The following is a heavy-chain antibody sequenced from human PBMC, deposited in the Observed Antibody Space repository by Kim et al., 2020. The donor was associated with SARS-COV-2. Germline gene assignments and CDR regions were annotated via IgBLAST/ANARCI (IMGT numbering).Heavy chain of an antibody. V-gene: IGHV3-73*01. J-gene: IGHJ6*02. CDR3: TSGNVDYYGMDV. D-gene: IGHD2-15*01. CDR1: GFAFSGSS. CDR2: IRSKPNNYAT. Sequence: GGSLRLSCAASGFAFSGSSVHWVRRTSGKGLEWIGRIRSKPNNYATAYGTSVAGRFTFSRDDSKNTAYLQMNSLRTEDTAVYYCTSGNVDYYGMDVWG.